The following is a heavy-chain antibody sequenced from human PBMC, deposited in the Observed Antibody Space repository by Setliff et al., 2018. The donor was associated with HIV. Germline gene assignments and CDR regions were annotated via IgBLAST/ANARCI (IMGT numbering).Heavy chain of an antibody. CDR3: ARQFMIVHPAFDY. J-gene: IGHJ4*02. CDR1: GGSINSYY. V-gene: IGHV4-59*08. CDR2: IYYDGSTNFNPAT. Sequence: KPSETLSLTCTVSGGSINSYYWSWIRQPPGKGLEWIGYIYYDGSTNFNPATNYNPSLKSRVTISVDTSKNQFSLKLSSVTAADTAVYYCARQFMIVHPAFDYWGQGTLVTVSS. D-gene: IGHD3-22*01.